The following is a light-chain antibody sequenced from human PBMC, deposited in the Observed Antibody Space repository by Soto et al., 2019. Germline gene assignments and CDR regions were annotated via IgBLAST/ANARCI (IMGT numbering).Light chain of an antibody. V-gene: IGKV3D-15*01. J-gene: IGKJ4*01. CDR2: GAS. CDR3: QQYNNWPLT. Sequence: EIVMTQSPATLSVSPGERATLSCRASQSVSSNLAWYQQKPGQAPSLLIYGASTMDTGIPSRFSGSGSGTDFTLTISSLQSEDFAVYYGQQYNNWPLTFGGGTLVVIK. CDR1: QSVSSN.